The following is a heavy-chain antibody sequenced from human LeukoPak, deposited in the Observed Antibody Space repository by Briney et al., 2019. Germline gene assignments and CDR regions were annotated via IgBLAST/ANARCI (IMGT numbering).Heavy chain of an antibody. Sequence: SETLSLTCTVSGGSISSSSYYWGWIRQPPGKGLEWIGSIYYSGSTYYNPSLKSRVTISVDTSKNQFSLKLSSVTAADTAVYYCARSVRGWELEKYYFDYWGQGTLVTVSS. V-gene: IGHV4-39*07. CDR2: IYYSGST. CDR1: GGSISSSSYY. D-gene: IGHD3-10*01. J-gene: IGHJ4*02. CDR3: ARSVRGWELEKYYFDY.